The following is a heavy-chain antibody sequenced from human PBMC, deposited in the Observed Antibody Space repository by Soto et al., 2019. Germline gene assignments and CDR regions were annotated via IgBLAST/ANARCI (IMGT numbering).Heavy chain of an antibody. D-gene: IGHD3-16*01. Sequence: WGSLRLSCVASGFTFSSYGMHWVRQAPGKGLEWVAVIWYDGSNKYYADSVKGRFTISRDNSKNTLYLQMNSLRAEETAVYYCSKDASAGLERWGEGKKVTDSS. CDR3: SKDASAGLER. CDR1: GFTFSSYG. CDR2: IWYDGSNK. V-gene: IGHV3-33*06. J-gene: IGHJ4*02.